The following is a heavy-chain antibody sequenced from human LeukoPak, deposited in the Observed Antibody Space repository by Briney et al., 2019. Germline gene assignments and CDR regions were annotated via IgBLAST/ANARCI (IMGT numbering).Heavy chain of an antibody. CDR2: VNNDGSST. D-gene: IGHD3-10*02. Sequence: GGSLRLSCAPSGFTFTSYWMHWVRQVPGKGLVWVSRVNNDGSSTIYADSVKGRFTISRDNAKNSLYLQMNSLRAEDTAVYYCAELGITMIGGVWGKGTTVTISS. CDR3: AELGITMIGGV. CDR1: GFTFTSYW. J-gene: IGHJ6*04. V-gene: IGHV3-74*01.